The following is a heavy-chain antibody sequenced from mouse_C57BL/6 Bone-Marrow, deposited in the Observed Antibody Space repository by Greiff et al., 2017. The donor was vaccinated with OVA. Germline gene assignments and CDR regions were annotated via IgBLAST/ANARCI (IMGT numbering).Heavy chain of an antibody. D-gene: IGHD1-1*01. CDR1: GYTFTSYW. J-gene: IGHJ1*03. CDR3: AREGSGGSAWYFDV. V-gene: IGHV1-64*01. Sequence: QVQLQQPGAELVKPGASVKLSCKASGYTFTSYWMHWVKQRPGQGLEWIGMIHPNSGSTNYNEKFKSKATLTVDKSSITAYMQLSSLTSEDSAVYYCAREGSGGSAWYFDVWGTGTTVTVSS. CDR2: IHPNSGST.